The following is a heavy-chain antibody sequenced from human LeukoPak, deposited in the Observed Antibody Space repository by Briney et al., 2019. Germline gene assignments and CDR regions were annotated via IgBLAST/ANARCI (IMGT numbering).Heavy chain of an antibody. J-gene: IGHJ6*03. Sequence: GGSLRLSCAASGFTFSSYSMNWVRQAPGKGLEWVSYISSSSSTIYYADSVKGRFTISRDNAKNSLYLQMNSLRAEDTAVYYCARETTYYYGSGSMDVWGKGTRVTVPS. CDR1: GFTFSSYS. D-gene: IGHD3-10*01. CDR3: ARETTYYYGSGSMDV. V-gene: IGHV3-48*01. CDR2: ISSSSSTI.